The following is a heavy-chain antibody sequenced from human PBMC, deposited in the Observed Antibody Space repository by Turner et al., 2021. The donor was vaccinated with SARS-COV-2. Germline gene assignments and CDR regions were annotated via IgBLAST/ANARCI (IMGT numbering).Heavy chain of an antibody. V-gene: IGHV3-33*01. CDR2: IWYDGSNK. D-gene: IGHD3-22*01. Sequence: QVQLVESGGGVVQPGRSLRLSCAASGFTFSSHGMHWVRQGAGKGLEWVAVIWYDGSNKYYADSGKGRFTISRDNSKNTLYLQMNSLRAEDTAVYYCAREGGYRDYYDSSGYNGMDVWGQGTTVTVSS. J-gene: IGHJ6*02. CDR1: GFTFSSHG. CDR3: AREGGYRDYYDSSGYNGMDV.